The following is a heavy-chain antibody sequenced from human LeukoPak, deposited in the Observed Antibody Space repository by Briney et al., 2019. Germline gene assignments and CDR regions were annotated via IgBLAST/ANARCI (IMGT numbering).Heavy chain of an antibody. D-gene: IGHD2-21*01. CDR2: ISRRSGAT. J-gene: IGHJ4*02. CDR3: VSWAGGNSDVASFDY. V-gene: IGHV1-2*02. Sequence: GASDTVSCKPSGYIFIYYYMHWVRQAPGRGFEWMGWISRRSGATKIAEKFQGRVTLTRDTSISTAYVELTNLASDDTAVYYCVSWAGGNSDVASFDYWGQGTLVIVSS. CDR1: GYIFIYYY.